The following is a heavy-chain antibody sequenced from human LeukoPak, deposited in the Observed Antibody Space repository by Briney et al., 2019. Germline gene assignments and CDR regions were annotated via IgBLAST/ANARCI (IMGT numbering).Heavy chain of an antibody. V-gene: IGHV4-39*01. Sequence: PSETLSLTCTVSGGSIDSSGSYWGWIRQPPVKGLEWIGCVYYGGDAYYNPSLKSRVTISADLSKNQFSLSLISVTAADTALYYCARLFSRGWPYYYGLGAWGQGTTVTVSS. J-gene: IGHJ6*02. CDR1: GGSIDSSGSY. CDR3: ARLFSRGWPYYYGLGA. CDR2: VYYGGDA. D-gene: IGHD6-19*01.